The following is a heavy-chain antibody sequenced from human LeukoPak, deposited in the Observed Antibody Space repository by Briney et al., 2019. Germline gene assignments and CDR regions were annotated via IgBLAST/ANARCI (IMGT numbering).Heavy chain of an antibody. CDR1: GYTFTGYY. CDR2: INPNSGGT. CDR3: ARGDYYDSSGYLDY. Sequence: ASVKVSCKASGYTFTGYYMHWVRQAPGQGLEWMGWINPNSGGTNYAQKFRGRVTMTRDTSISTAYMELSRLRSDDTAVYYCARGDYYDSSGYLDYWGQGTLVTVSS. D-gene: IGHD3-22*01. J-gene: IGHJ4*02. V-gene: IGHV1-2*02.